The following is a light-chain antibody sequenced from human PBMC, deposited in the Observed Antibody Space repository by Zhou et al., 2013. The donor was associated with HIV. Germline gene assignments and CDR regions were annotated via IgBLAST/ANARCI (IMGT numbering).Light chain of an antibody. Sequence: EIVLTQSPGTLSLSPGERATLSCRASQSVSSSYLAWYQQKPGQAPRLLIYGASSRATGIPDRFSGSGSGTDFTLTISRLEPEDFAVYYCQLTGVTFGQGTKLEIK. J-gene: IGKJ2*01. V-gene: IGKV3-20*01. CDR2: GAS. CDR3: QLTGVT. CDR1: QSVSSSY.